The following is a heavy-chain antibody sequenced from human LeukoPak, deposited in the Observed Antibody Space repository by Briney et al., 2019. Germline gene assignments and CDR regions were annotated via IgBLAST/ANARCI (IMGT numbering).Heavy chain of an antibody. CDR3: ARLLTSGYYPFDY. CDR1: GFTVSSNY. V-gene: IGHV3-66*02. J-gene: IGHJ4*02. D-gene: IGHD3-22*01. Sequence: GGSLRLSCAASGFTVSSNYMSWVRQAPGKGLEWVSVIYSGGTTYYADSVKGRFTISRDNSKNTLYLQMNSLRAEDTAVYYCARLLTSGYYPFDYWGQGTLVSVSS. CDR2: IYSGGTT.